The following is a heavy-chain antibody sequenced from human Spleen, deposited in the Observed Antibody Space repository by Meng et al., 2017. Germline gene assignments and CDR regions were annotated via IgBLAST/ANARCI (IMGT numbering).Heavy chain of an antibody. CDR2: ISYSGSTI. V-gene: IGHV3-48*03. D-gene: IGHD1-26*01. Sequence: GGSLRLSCAASGFTFRRCEMNWVRQAPGKGLEWVSYISYSGSTISYADSVKGRFTISRDNAKNSLYLQMNSLRAEDTAVYYCAREYSGNYLDYWGQGTLDTVPS. CDR3: AREYSGNYLDY. CDR1: GFTFRRCE. J-gene: IGHJ4*02.